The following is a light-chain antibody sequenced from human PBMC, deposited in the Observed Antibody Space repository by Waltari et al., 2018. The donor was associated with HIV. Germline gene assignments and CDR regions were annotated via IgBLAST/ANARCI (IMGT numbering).Light chain of an antibody. CDR1: TSNIRNNF. CDR3: GTWDTSLNAGV. Sequence: QSVLTQPPAVSAAPGQKVTISCSGTTSNIRNNFVSWYQKLPGTAPKLLIFDNHKRPSGVSDRFSASKSATSATLDITGLHTGDEAEYYCGTWDTSLNAGVFGGGTKVSVL. J-gene: IGLJ2*01. CDR2: DNH. V-gene: IGLV1-51*01.